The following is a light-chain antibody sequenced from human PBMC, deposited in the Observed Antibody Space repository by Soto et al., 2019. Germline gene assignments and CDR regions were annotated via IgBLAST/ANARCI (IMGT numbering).Light chain of an antibody. V-gene: IGKV3D-15*01. Sequence: EVVLTQSPGTLSLSPGERATLSCRASQSVAANYLAWYQQKRGQAPRLLIYGASSRATGIPDRFSGSGSGTEFTLTINSLQSEDFAVYYCQQYNNWPRTFGQGTKVEIK. CDR2: GAS. CDR1: QSVAANY. CDR3: QQYNNWPRT. J-gene: IGKJ1*01.